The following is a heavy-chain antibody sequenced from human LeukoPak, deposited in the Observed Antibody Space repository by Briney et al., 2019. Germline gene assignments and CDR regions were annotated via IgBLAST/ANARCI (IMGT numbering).Heavy chain of an antibody. Sequence: PSETLSLTCTVSAGSISSSSYYWGWIRQPPGKGLEWIGSIYYSGSTYYNPSLKSRVTISVDTSKNQFSLKLSSVTAADTAVYYCARHMPVAGGAGAYYWGQGTLVTVSS. CDR1: AGSISSSSYY. D-gene: IGHD6-19*01. CDR2: IYYSGST. CDR3: ARHMPVAGGAGAYY. V-gene: IGHV4-39*01. J-gene: IGHJ4*02.